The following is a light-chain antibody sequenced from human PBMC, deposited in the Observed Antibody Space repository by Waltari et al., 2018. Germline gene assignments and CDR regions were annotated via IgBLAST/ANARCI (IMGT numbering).Light chain of an antibody. J-gene: IGKJ1*01. CDR3: QHYVRLPAT. Sequence: EIVLTQSPGPLSLSPGERATLSCRASQSISRTLAWYQQKPGQAPRLLIYGASIRASGIPDKFSGTGSGTDFSLTINRLEPEDFAVYFCQHYVRLPATFGQGTKVEI. CDR2: GAS. CDR1: QSISRT. V-gene: IGKV3-20*01.